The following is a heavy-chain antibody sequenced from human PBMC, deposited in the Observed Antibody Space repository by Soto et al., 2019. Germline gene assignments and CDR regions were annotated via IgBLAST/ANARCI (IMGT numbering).Heavy chain of an antibody. CDR2: IYHSGST. J-gene: IGHJ5*02. Sequence: SETLSLTCAVSGGSISSSNWWSWVRQPPGKGLEWIGEIYHSGSTNYNPSLKSRVTISVDTSKNQFSLKLSSVTAADTAVYYCARHAGIAARLNWFDPWGQGTLVTVSS. CDR1: GGSISSSNW. D-gene: IGHD6-6*01. V-gene: IGHV4-4*02. CDR3: ARHAGIAARLNWFDP.